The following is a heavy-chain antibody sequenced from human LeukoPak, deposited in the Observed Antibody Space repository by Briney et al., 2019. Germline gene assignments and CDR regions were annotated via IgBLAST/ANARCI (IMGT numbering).Heavy chain of an antibody. CDR2: ISSSGSTI. CDR1: GFTFSSHW. D-gene: IGHD5-24*01. J-gene: IGHJ4*02. CDR3: ARCRWLQPTQA. Sequence: GGSLRLSCAASGFTFSSHWMSWIRQAPGKGLEWVSYISSSGSTIYYADSVKGRFTISRDNAKNSLYLQMNSLRAEDTAVYYCARCRWLQPTQAWGQGTLVTVSS. V-gene: IGHV3-11*04.